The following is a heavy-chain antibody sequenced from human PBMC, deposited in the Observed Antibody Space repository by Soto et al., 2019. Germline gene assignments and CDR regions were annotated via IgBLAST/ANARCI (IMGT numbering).Heavy chain of an antibody. J-gene: IGHJ4*02. D-gene: IGHD2-15*01. CDR1: GYIFSTHG. CDR2: INPYNGKT. V-gene: IGHV1-18*01. Sequence: QVQLEQSGAEVKKSGASVKVSCKASGYIFSTHGINWVRQAPGQGLELMGWINPYNGKTNYAQKFQGRVNMTTDTSRKTAYMELRSLRSDDTAVYYCARVQIVVVVGGTPADYWGQGTLVTVSS. CDR3: ARVQIVVVVGGTPADY.